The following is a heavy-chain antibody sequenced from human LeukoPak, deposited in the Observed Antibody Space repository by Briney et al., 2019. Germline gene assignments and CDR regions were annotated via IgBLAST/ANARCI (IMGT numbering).Heavy chain of an antibody. Sequence: PGGSLRLSCAASGFTFSSYGMHGVRQAPGKGLEWVAVIWYDGSNKYYADSVKGRFTISRDNSKNTMYLQMSSLRAADTAVYYCVKGGGYSKSPLDYWGQGTLVTVSS. V-gene: IGHV3-30*02. J-gene: IGHJ4*02. D-gene: IGHD6-13*01. CDR2: IWYDGSNK. CDR3: VKGGGYSKSPLDY. CDR1: GFTFSSYG.